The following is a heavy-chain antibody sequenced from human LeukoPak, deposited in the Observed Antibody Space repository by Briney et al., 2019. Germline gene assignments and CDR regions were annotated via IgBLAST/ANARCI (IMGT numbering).Heavy chain of an antibody. D-gene: IGHD4-11*01. CDR1: GFTFSSYA. Sequence: GGSLRLSCAVSGFTFSSYAMSWVRQAPGKGLEWVSAISGSGGSTYYADSVKGRFTISRDNSKNTLYLQMNSLRAEDTAVYYCAKAGPDYSNYHYYFDYWGQGTLVTVSS. CDR3: AKAGPDYSNYHYYFDY. J-gene: IGHJ4*02. V-gene: IGHV3-23*01. CDR2: ISGSGGST.